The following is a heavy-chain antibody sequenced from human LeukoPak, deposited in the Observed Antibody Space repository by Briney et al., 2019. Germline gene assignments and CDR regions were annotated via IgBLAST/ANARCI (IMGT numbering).Heavy chain of an antibody. CDR1: GGSISSSNW. D-gene: IGHD2-15*01. J-gene: IGHJ4*02. CDR3: AGYCGGGSCADS. Sequence: SETLSLTCAVSGGSISSSNWWSWVRQPPGKGLEWIGEIYHSGSTNYNPSLKSRVTISVDTSKNQVSLQLNSVTAADTAVYYCAGYCGGGSCADSWGQGTLVTVSS. V-gene: IGHV4-4*02. CDR2: IYHSGST.